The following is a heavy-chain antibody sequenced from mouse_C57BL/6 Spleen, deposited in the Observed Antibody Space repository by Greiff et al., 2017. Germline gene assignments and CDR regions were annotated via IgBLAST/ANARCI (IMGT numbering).Heavy chain of an antibody. V-gene: IGHV1-61*01. CDR2: IYPSDSET. D-gene: IGHD1-1*01. CDR1: GYTFTSYW. J-gene: IGHJ1*03. Sequence: QVQLQQPGAELVRPGSSVKLSCKASGYTFTSYWMDWVKQRPGQGLEWIGNIYPSDSETHYNQKFKDKATLTVDKSSSTAYMQRSSLTSEDSAVYYCARRITTVVDWYSDVWGTETTVTVSS. CDR3: ARRITTVVDWYSDV.